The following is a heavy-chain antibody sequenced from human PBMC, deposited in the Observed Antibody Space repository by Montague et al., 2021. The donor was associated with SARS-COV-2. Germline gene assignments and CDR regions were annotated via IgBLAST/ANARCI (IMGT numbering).Heavy chain of an antibody. J-gene: IGHJ4*02. V-gene: IGHV3-9*01. Sequence: SLRLSCAASGFIVGDYAMHWVRQRSGKGLEWVSSIRWDRGDRSYXASXKGRFSISRDDAKNSLYLQMDSLRPEDTALYYCGKASASNARWMQSPIDYWGQGTPVIVSS. CDR2: IRWDRGDR. CDR3: GKASASNARWMQSPIDY. CDR1: GFIVGDYA. D-gene: IGHD5-12*01.